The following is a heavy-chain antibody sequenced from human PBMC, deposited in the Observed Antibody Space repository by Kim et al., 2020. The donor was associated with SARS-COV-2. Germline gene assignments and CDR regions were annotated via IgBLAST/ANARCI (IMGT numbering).Heavy chain of an antibody. J-gene: IGHJ4*02. V-gene: IGHV3-7*01. CDR2: SGN. D-gene: IGHD5-18*01. CDR3: ARGGYRFDD. Sequence: SGNHYVDSVKGRFTISRDNAKNSLYLQMDSLRAEDTAVYYCARGGYRFDDWGQGTLVAVSS.